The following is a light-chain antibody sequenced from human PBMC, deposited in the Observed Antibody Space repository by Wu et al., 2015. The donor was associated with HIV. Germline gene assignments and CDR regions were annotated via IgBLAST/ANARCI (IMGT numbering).Light chain of an antibody. CDR1: QSVRSRH. CDR3: QQSDSSPWT. J-gene: IGKJ1*01. Sequence: EIVLTQSPGTLSLSPGEGATVSCRASQSVRSRHLAWYQQKLGQAPRLLIYGASNRATDFPDRFSGSGSGTDFTLTITRLEPEDVAVYFCQQSDSSPWTFGHGTKVEIK. CDR2: GAS. V-gene: IGKV3-20*01.